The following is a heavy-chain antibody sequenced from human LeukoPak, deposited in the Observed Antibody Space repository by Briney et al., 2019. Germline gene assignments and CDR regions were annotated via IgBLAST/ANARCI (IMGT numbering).Heavy chain of an antibody. CDR1: GFTFSSYG. V-gene: IGHV3-30*02. J-gene: IGHJ6*03. CDR3: AKAPNCSSTSCYTNYYYMDV. Sequence: GGSLRLSCAASGFTFSSYGMHWVRQAPGKGLEWVAFIRYDGSNKYYADSVKGRFTISRDSSKNTLYLQMNSLRAEDTAVYYCAKAPNCSSTSCYTNYYYMDVWGKGTTVTVSS. CDR2: IRYDGSNK. D-gene: IGHD2-2*02.